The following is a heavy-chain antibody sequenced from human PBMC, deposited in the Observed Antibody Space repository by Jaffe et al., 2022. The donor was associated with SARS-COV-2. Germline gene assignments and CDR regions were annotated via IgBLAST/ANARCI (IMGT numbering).Heavy chain of an antibody. D-gene: IGHD3-9*01. V-gene: IGHV3-33*01. J-gene: IGHJ6*02. CDR3: ARDLERRGNTIFSPHYYYYYGMDV. CDR2: IWYDGSNK. CDR1: GFTFSSYG. Sequence: QVQLVESGGGVVQPGRSLRLSCAASGFTFSSYGMHWVRQAPGKGLEWVAVIWYDGSNKYYADSVKGRFTISRDNSKNTLYLQMNSLRAEDTAVYYCARDLERRGNTIFSPHYYYYYGMDVWGQGTTVTVSS.